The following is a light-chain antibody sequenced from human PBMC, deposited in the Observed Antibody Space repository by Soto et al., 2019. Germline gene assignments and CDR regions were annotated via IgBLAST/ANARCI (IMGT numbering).Light chain of an antibody. CDR1: QDIRSY. CDR2: ATS. Sequence: DIEMTQSPSSLSASVGDRVTITCRTSQDIRSYLNWYQQRPGKAPKLLIYATSSLQSGGPSRFSGSGSGTDFALTISSLQPEDFATYYCQQSYSSPRPFGQGTNVEIK. V-gene: IGKV1-39*01. CDR3: QQSYSSPRP. J-gene: IGKJ2*01.